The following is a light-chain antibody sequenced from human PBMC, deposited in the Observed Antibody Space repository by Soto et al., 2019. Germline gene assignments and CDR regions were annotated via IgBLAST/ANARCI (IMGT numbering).Light chain of an antibody. CDR1: QGIGNA. Sequence: AIQMPQSPSSLSASVGDRVTISCRESQGIGNALGWYQQNPGTPPKVLIYGASNLQRGVPPRLGGRGSGTDFTLAISSLQPEDSATDDCLRDINYPLTFGQGTKVDI. V-gene: IGKV1-6*01. J-gene: IGKJ1*01. CDR3: LRDINYPLT. CDR2: GAS.